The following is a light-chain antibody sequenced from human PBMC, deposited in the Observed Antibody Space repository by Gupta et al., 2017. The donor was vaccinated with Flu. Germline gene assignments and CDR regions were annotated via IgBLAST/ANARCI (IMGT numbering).Light chain of an antibody. V-gene: IGLV2-14*01. Sequence: QSALTQPASVSGSPGQSIPISCTGTSSDVGGFNYVSWFQQHPGKAPKVLIYEVSNRPSGVSYRFSGSKSGNTASLTISGLQAEDEADYYCSSYTTSSTPEVFGGGTKLTVL. CDR1: SSDVGGFNY. CDR3: SSYTTSSTPEV. J-gene: IGLJ2*01. CDR2: EVS.